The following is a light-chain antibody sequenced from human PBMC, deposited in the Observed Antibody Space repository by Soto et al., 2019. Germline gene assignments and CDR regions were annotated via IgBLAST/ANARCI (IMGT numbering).Light chain of an antibody. CDR2: AAS. CDR3: QKYDSAPWT. V-gene: IGKV1-27*01. CDR1: QGISNS. J-gene: IGKJ1*01. Sequence: DIQMTQSPSSLSESVGDRVTITCRASQGISNSLAWYQQKPGKVPKLLIYAASTLQSGVPSRFSGSGSGTDFTLTISSLQPEDVPTYYCQKYDSAPWTFGQGTKVEIK.